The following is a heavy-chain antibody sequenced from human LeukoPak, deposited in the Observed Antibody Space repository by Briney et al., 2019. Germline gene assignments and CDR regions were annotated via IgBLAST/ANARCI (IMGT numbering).Heavy chain of an antibody. J-gene: IGHJ4*02. V-gene: IGHV1-2*02. Sequence: ASVKVSCKASGYTFTGYYMHWVRQAPGQGPEWMGWINPNSGDTHYAQKFQGRVTMTRDTSITTAYLELSTLRHDDTAMYYCAREYDTSGHYATSFDFWGQGTLVTVSS. D-gene: IGHD3-22*01. CDR1: GYTFTGYY. CDR2: INPNSGDT. CDR3: AREYDTSGHYATSFDF.